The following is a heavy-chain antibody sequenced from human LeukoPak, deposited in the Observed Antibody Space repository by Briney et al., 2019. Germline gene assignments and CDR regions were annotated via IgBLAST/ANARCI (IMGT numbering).Heavy chain of an antibody. CDR2: IIPIFGTA. Sequence: SSVKVSCKASGGTFSSYAISWVRQAPGQGLEWMGGIIPIFGTANYAQKFQGRVTITADESTSTAYMELSSLRSEDTAVYYCARGGLWFGELFDPNFDYWSQGTLVTVSS. D-gene: IGHD3-10*01. CDR3: ARGGLWFGELFDPNFDY. V-gene: IGHV1-69*01. CDR1: GGTFSSYA. J-gene: IGHJ4*02.